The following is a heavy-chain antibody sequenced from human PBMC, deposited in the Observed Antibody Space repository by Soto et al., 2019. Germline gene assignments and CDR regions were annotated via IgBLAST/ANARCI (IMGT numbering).Heavy chain of an antibody. J-gene: IGHJ3*02. CDR2: ISYDGSNK. CDR3: ARADYDSSGYGAFDI. D-gene: IGHD3-22*01. V-gene: IGHV3-30-3*01. CDR1: GFTFSDYA. Sequence: GGSLRLSCAASGFTFSDYAMHWVRQAPGKGLEWVAVISYDGSNKYYADSVKGRFTISRDNSKNTLYLQMNSLRAEDTAVYYCARADYDSSGYGAFDIWGQGTMVTVSS.